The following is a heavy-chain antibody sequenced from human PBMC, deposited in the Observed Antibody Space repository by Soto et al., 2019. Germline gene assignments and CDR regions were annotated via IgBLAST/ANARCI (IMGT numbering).Heavy chain of an antibody. CDR1: GYTFTDYG. Sequence: QGQLVQSGVEVKKPGASVKVSCKASGYTFTDYGISWVRQAPGQGLEWMGWISAYNGNTNYAQNLQDRLTMTTDTPTSTAYMELRSLRADDTAAYYCARDRSTHDYWGQGTLIAVSS. V-gene: IGHV1-18*01. J-gene: IGHJ4*02. CDR3: ARDRSTHDY. D-gene: IGHD1-1*01. CDR2: ISAYNGNT.